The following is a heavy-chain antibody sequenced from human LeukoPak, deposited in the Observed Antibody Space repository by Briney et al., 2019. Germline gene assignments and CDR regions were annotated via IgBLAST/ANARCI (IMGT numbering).Heavy chain of an antibody. D-gene: IGHD3-3*01. Sequence: GGSLRLSCAASGFTFSSYAMSWVRPAPGKGLEWVSAISGSGGSTYYADYAKGRFTISRDNSKNTLYLQMNSLRAEDTAVYYCAKDKEAYDFWSGYYYFDYWGQGTLVTVSS. CDR1: GFTFSSYA. CDR3: AKDKEAYDFWSGYYYFDY. J-gene: IGHJ4*02. V-gene: IGHV3-23*01. CDR2: ISGSGGST.